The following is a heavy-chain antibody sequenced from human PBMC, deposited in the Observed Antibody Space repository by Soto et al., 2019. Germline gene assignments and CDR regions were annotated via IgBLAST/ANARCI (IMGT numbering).Heavy chain of an antibody. D-gene: IGHD5-12*01. CDR1: GGSFSGYY. V-gene: IGHV4-34*01. J-gene: IGHJ4*01. CDR3: ARGSESGYDFFS. CDR2: INHSGST. Sequence: PSETLSLTCAVYGGSFSGYYWSWIRQPPGKGLEWIGEINHSGSTNYNPSLKSRVTISVDTSKKQFSLKLRSVTAADTAVYYCARGSESGYDFFSGGIGTLVTVSS.